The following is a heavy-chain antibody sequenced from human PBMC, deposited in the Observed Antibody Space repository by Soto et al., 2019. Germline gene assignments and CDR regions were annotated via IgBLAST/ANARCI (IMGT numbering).Heavy chain of an antibody. Sequence: ASVKVSCKASGYTFTSYGISWVRQAPGQGLEWMGWISAYNGNTNYAQKLQGRVTMTTDTSTSTAYMELRSLRSDDTAVYYCARKTYYDILTGRYYFDYWGQGTLVTVYS. CDR2: ISAYNGNT. V-gene: IGHV1-18*04. CDR3: ARKTYYDILTGRYYFDY. CDR1: GYTFTSYG. D-gene: IGHD3-9*01. J-gene: IGHJ4*02.